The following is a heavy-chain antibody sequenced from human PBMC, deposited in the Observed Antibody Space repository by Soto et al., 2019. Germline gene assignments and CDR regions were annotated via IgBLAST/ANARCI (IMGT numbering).Heavy chain of an antibody. CDR2: IYYSGST. J-gene: IGHJ4*02. D-gene: IGHD3-10*01. CDR1: GGSISSYY. Sequence: SETLSLTCTVSGGSISSYYWSWIRQPPGKGLEWIGYIYYSGSTNYNPSLKSRVTISVDTSKNQFSLKLSSVTAADTAVYYCARHFFYYGSGSHHYFDYWGQGSLVTVSS. V-gene: IGHV4-59*08. CDR3: ARHFFYYGSGSHHYFDY.